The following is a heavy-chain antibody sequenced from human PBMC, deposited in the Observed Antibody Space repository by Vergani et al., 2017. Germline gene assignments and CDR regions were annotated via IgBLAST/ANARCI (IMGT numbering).Heavy chain of an antibody. CDR3: ARATGYSSGWFWFDP. CDR1: GFTFSSYG. D-gene: IGHD6-19*01. V-gene: IGHV3-33*01. CDR2: IWYDGSKK. Sequence: QVQLVESGGGVVQPGRSLRLSCAASGFTFSSYGMHWVRQAPGKGLEWVAVIWYDGSKKYYGDSVKGRFTISRDNAKNSLYLQMNSLRAEDTAVYYCARATGYSSGWFWFDPWGQGTLVTVSS. J-gene: IGHJ5*02.